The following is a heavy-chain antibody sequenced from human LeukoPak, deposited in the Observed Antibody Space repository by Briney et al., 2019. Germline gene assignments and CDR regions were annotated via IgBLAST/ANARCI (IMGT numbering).Heavy chain of an antibody. CDR1: GGSISSYY. CDR2: IFASGST. V-gene: IGHV4-4*07. D-gene: IGHD1-26*01. Sequence: SETLSLTCIVSGGSISSYYWSWIRQPAGKGLEWIGRIFASGSTDYNPSLNSRVTMSLDTSKNQFSLKLSSVTAADTAVYYCARLLRGELTFDYWGQGTLVTVSS. CDR3: ARLLRGELTFDY. J-gene: IGHJ4*02.